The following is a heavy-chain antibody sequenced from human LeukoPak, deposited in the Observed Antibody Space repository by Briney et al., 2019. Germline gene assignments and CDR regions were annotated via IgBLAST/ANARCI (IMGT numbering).Heavy chain of an antibody. J-gene: IGHJ4*02. V-gene: IGHV4-39*02. D-gene: IGHD2-21*02. CDR1: GGSISGSSYY. CDR3: ARGSSYTVVVTAFFDY. Sequence: ETPSLTCTVSGGSISGSSYYWGWIRQPPGKGLEWIGSIYYSGSTYYNPSLKSRVTISVDTSKNQFSLKLNSVTATDTAVYYCARGSSYTVVVTAFFDYWGQGTLVTVSS. CDR2: IYYSGST.